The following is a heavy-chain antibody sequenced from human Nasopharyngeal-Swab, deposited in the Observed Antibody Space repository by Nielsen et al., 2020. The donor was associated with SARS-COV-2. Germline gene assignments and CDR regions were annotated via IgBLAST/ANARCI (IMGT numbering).Heavy chain of an antibody. CDR1: GYTFTSYY. J-gene: IGHJ4*02. Sequence: ASVKVSCKASGYTFTSYYMHWVRQAPGQGLEWMGIINPSGGSTSCAQKFQGRVTMTRDTSTSTVYMELSSLRSEDTAVYYCASSLGEFQAADYWGQGTLVTVSS. CDR2: INPSGGST. CDR3: ASSLGEFQAADY. D-gene: IGHD3-16*01. V-gene: IGHV1-46*01.